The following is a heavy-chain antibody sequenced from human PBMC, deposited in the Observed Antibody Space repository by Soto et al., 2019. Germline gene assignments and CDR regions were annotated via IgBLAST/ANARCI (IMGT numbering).Heavy chain of an antibody. J-gene: IGHJ4*02. CDR1: GFTFSSYA. D-gene: IGHD6-19*01. V-gene: IGHV3-23*01. CDR3: AKGASGWSPNFDS. CDR2: ISDIGIDT. Sequence: EVQLLESGGGLVQPGGSLRLSCAASGFTFSSYAMSWVRQAPGKALEWVSSISDIGIDTYHADSVKGRITISRDNSKNTLYLQMNSLRAEDTAVYYCAKGASGWSPNFDSWGQGTLVTVSS.